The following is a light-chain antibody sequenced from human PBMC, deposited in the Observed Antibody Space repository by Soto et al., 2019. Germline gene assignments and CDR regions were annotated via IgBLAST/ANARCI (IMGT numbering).Light chain of an antibody. V-gene: IGLV2-18*02. CDR1: SSDVGYYNR. Sequence: QSVLTQPPSVSGSPGQSVTISLTGTSSDVGYYNRVSWYQQPPGTAPKVMIYEVTKRPSGVPDRFSGSKSDNTASLTISGLETEDEADYYCSSHTSSGAYVFGTGTKLTVL. CDR3: SSHTSSGAYV. J-gene: IGLJ1*01. CDR2: EVT.